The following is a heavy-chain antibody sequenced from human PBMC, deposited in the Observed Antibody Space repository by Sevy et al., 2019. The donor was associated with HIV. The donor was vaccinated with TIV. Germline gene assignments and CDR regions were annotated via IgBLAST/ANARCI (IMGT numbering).Heavy chain of an antibody. CDR2: IYTGGST. D-gene: IGHD2-8*02. J-gene: IGHJ2*01. CDR1: GFDVSNNY. V-gene: IGHV3-53*01. CDR3: ARDHGGVQDWYFDL. Sequence: GGSLRLSCAASGFDVSNNYMSWVRQAPGKGLEWVSVIYTGGSTYYADSVTGRFTMSRETSKNTVYLQMDSLSAEDTAVYYCARDHGGVQDWYFDLWGRDTLVTVSS.